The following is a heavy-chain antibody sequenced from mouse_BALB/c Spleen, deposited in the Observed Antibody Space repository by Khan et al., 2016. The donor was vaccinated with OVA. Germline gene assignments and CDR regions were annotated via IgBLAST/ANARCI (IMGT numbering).Heavy chain of an antibody. CDR1: GYSITSNYA. CDR3: ARQNYYGYALDY. J-gene: IGHJ4*01. CDR2: ISYSGYT. D-gene: IGHD1-1*01. Sequence: EVQLQESGPGLVKPSQSLSLTCTVTGYSITSNYAWSWIRQFPGNKLEWMGYISYSGYTNYNPSLKSRISVNRDTSENQFFLQLNSVTTGDTATYYCARQNYYGYALDYWGQGTSVTVSS. V-gene: IGHV3-2*02.